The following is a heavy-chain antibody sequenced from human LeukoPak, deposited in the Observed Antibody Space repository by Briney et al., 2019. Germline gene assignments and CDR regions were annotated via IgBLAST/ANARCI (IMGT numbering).Heavy chain of an antibody. CDR1: GYTFTSYD. J-gene: IGHJ4*02. CDR2: MNPNSGNT. D-gene: IGHD3-22*01. CDR3: ARGLYYYDSSGYYWRVFDY. Sequence: GASVKVSCKASGYTFTSYDINWVRQATGQGLEWMGWMNPNSGNTGYAQKFQGRVTMTRNTSISTAYMELSSLRSEDTAVYYCARGLYYYDSSGYYWRVFDYWGQGTLVTVSS. V-gene: IGHV1-8*01.